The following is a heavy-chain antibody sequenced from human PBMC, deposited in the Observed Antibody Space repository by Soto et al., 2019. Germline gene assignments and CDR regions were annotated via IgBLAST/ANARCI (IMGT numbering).Heavy chain of an antibody. J-gene: IGHJ4*02. CDR3: ATVPDSTAYPFDL. Sequence: SETLSLTCTVSGGSINSCGFYWTWVRQHPGKGPEWIGCIYSRGSTHYNPSLKSRLTISVDMSRNQFSLKLSSVTAADTAVYYCATVPDSTAYPFDLWGQGTMVTLYS. V-gene: IGHV4-31*03. CDR2: IYSRGST. D-gene: IGHD3-22*01. CDR1: GGSINSCGFY.